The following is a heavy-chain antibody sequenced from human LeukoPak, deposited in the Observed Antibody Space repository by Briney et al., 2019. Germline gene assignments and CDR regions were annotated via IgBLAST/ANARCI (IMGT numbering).Heavy chain of an antibody. CDR3: ARNLYYYDSSGYYYY. D-gene: IGHD3-22*01. CDR2: IYSGGNT. J-gene: IGHJ4*02. Sequence: GGSLRLSCTVFGFTVSNNYMSWVRQAPGKGLEWVSVIYSGGNTYYADSVKGRFTISRDNSKNTLYLQMNSLRGEDTAVYYCARNLYYYDSSGYYYYWGQGTLVTVSS. CDR1: GFTVSNNY. V-gene: IGHV3-66*01.